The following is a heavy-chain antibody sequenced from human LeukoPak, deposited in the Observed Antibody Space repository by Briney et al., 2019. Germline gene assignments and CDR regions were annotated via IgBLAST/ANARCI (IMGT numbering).Heavy chain of an antibody. D-gene: IGHD5-24*01. CDR1: GFTVSGIY. CDR3: ARGGGDGHNLHYFDY. Sequence: PGGSLRLSCAASGFTVSGIYMSWVRQAPGKGLEWVSVIYIGGGTYYADSVKGRFTISRDSSKNTLFLQMNSLRAEDTAVYYCARGGGDGHNLHYFDYWGQGTLVTVSS. CDR2: IYIGGGT. V-gene: IGHV3-53*01. J-gene: IGHJ4*02.